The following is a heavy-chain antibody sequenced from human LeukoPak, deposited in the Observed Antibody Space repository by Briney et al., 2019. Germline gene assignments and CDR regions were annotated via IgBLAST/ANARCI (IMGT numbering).Heavy chain of an antibody. CDR1: GYTFTRYY. Sequence: ASVSVSFTPSGYTFTRYYMNWVRQAPGQGLEWMGWINPNSGGKNYAQKFQGRITMTRDKSISTAYMELSRLRSDDTAVYYCARVRIAMARGVIISNGFDIWGQGTMVTVSS. V-gene: IGHV1-2*02. CDR2: INPNSGGK. CDR3: ARVRIAMARGVIISNGFDI. D-gene: IGHD3-10*01. J-gene: IGHJ3*02.